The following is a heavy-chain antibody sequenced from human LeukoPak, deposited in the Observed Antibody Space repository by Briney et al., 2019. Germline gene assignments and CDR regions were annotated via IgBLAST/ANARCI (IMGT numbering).Heavy chain of an antibody. V-gene: IGHV4-38-2*01. Sequence: PSENLSLTCAVSGYSISSGYCWGWIRQPPGKGLEWIGSIYHSGSTYYNPSPENRVTISVDTSESQFSLKLSSVTAADTAVYYCARHVGTYCSGGSCYSSWFDPWGQGTLVTVSS. CDR2: IYHSGST. CDR1: GYSISSGYC. J-gene: IGHJ5*02. D-gene: IGHD2-15*01. CDR3: ARHVGTYCSGGSCYSSWFDP.